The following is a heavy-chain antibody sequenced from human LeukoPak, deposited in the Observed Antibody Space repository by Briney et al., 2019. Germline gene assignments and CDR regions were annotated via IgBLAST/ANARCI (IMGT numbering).Heavy chain of an antibody. CDR2: INWNGGST. Sequence: GGSLRLSCAASGFTFDDYGMSWVPQAPGKGLEWVSGINWNGGSTGYADSVKGRFTISRDNAKNSLYLQMNSLRAEDTALYYCARDPFGYCSGGSCYFDYWGQGTLVTVSS. CDR3: ARDPFGYCSGGSCYFDY. J-gene: IGHJ4*02. D-gene: IGHD2-15*01. V-gene: IGHV3-20*04. CDR1: GFTFDDYG.